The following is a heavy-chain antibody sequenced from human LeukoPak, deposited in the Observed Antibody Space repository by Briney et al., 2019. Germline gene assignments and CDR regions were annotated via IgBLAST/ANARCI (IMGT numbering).Heavy chain of an antibody. CDR3: ARQGGSVRYHYNYMDL. J-gene: IGHJ6*03. Sequence: GGSLRLSCAASGFTFSSYPLHWVRQAPGKGLEWVALISSDGSEKYYGESVKGRITISRDISQNTLFLQMNRLRPEDTAVYFCARQGGSVRYHYNYMDLWGRGTTVVVSS. D-gene: IGHD6-25*01. CDR1: GFTFSSYP. V-gene: IGHV3-30*04. CDR2: ISSDGSEK.